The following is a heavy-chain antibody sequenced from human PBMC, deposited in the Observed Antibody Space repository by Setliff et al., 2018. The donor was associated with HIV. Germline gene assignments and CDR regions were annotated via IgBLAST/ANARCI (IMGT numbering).Heavy chain of an antibody. CDR3: ARGWGWNDDESSGRPQYAFDI. CDR1: GGSISSSNW. J-gene: IGHJ3*02. CDR2: IYHSGST. Sequence: PSETLSLTCAVSGGSISSSNWWSWVRQPPGKGLEWIGEIYHSGSTNYNPSLKSRVSISVDKSKNQFSLKLSSVTAADTAVYYCARGWGWNDDESSGRPQYAFDIWGQGTMVTVSS. V-gene: IGHV4-4*02. D-gene: IGHD3-22*01.